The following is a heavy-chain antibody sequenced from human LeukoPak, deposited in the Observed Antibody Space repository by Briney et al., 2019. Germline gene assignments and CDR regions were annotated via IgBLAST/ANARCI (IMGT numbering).Heavy chain of an antibody. CDR2: IRYDGSNK. CDR3: AKVRLELYDY. J-gene: IGHJ4*02. D-gene: IGHD1-7*01. Sequence: GGSLRLSCAASGFTFSSYGMHWVRQALGKGLEWVAFIRYDGSNKYYADSVKGRFTISRDNSKNTLYLQMNSLRAEDTAVYYCAKVRLELYDYWGQGTLVTVSS. V-gene: IGHV3-30*02. CDR1: GFTFSSYG.